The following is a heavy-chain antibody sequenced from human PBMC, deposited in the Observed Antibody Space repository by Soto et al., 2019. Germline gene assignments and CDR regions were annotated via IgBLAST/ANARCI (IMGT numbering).Heavy chain of an antibody. Sequence: EVQLVESGGGLVQPGGSLRLSCAASGFTFSSYSMNWVRQAPGKGLEWVSYISSSSSTIYYADSVKGRFTISRDNAKNSXXLKMNSLRAEDTAVYYCARDQAQDGGSSNYYGMDVWGQGTTVTVSS. CDR3: ARDQAQDGGSSNYYGMDV. CDR1: GFTFSSYS. CDR2: ISSSSSTI. D-gene: IGHD1-26*01. J-gene: IGHJ6*02. V-gene: IGHV3-48*01.